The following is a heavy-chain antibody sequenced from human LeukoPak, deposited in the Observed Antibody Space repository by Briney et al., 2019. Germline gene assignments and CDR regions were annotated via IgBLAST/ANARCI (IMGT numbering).Heavy chain of an antibody. CDR2: ISAYNGNT. CDR3: ARDLIYYYDSSGYSGAFDI. V-gene: IGHV1-18*01. Sequence: ASVKVSCKASGYTFTSYGISWVRQAPGQGLEWMGWISAYNGNTNYAQKLQGRVTMTTDTSTSTAYMELRSLRSDDTAVYYCARDLIYYYDSSGYSGAFDIWGQGTMVTVSP. J-gene: IGHJ3*02. CDR1: GYTFTSYG. D-gene: IGHD3-22*01.